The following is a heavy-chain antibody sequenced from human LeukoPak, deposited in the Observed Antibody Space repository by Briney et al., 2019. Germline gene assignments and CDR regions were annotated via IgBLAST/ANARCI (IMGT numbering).Heavy chain of an antibody. V-gene: IGHV3-23*01. J-gene: IGHJ5*02. CDR3: AKDSAQWIPIIP. CDR1: GFTFSSYA. CDR2: ISGSGGST. D-gene: IGHD5-12*01. Sequence: GGSLRLSCAASGFTFSSYAMSWVRQAPGKGLEWVSAISGSGGSTYYADPVKGRFTISRDNSMNTLYLQMNSLRAEDTAVYYCAKDSAQWIPIIPWGQGTLVTVSS.